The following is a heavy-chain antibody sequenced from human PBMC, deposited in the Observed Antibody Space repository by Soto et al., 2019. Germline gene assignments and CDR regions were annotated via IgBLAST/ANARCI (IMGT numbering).Heavy chain of an antibody. Sequence: PSETLSLTCSVSGTSISDYYWSWIRQPPGKGLEWIGYIYYSGSTYYDPSLKSRVTISVDTSKNQFSLKPSSVTAADTAVYYCASRKSSPYFDYWGQGTLVTVSS. J-gene: IGHJ4*02. V-gene: IGHV4-30-4*01. CDR2: IYYSGST. CDR1: GTSISDYY. D-gene: IGHD3-10*01. CDR3: ASRKSSPYFDY.